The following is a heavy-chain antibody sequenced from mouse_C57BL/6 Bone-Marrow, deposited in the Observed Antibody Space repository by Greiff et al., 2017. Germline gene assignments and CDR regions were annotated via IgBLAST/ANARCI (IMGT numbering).Heavy chain of an antibody. J-gene: IGHJ2*01. Sequence: EVKVVESGGDLVKPGGSLKLSCAASGFTFSSYGMSWVRQTPDKRLEWVATISSGGSYTYYPDSVKGRFTIPRDNAKNTLYLQMSSLKSEDTAMYYCARRGVAPFDYWGQGTTLTVSS. D-gene: IGHD1-1*02. CDR1: GFTFSSYG. CDR3: ARRGVAPFDY. CDR2: ISSGGSYT. V-gene: IGHV5-6*02.